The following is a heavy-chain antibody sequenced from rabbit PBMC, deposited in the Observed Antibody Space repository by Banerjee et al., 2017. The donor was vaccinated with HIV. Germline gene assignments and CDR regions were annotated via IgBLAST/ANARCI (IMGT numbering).Heavy chain of an antibody. CDR3: ARGGVGYPTYGAYNL. CDR1: GSDISSNA. Sequence: QEQLVESGGGLVTLGGSLTLTCKASGSDISSNAMCWVRQAPGKGLEWIACIATGSGNTWYASWVNGRFSISKTSSTTVTLQMTSLTAADTATYFCARGGVGYPTYGAYNLWGPGTLVTVS. D-gene: IGHD7-1*01. CDR2: IATGSGNT. V-gene: IGHV1S47*01. J-gene: IGHJ4*01.